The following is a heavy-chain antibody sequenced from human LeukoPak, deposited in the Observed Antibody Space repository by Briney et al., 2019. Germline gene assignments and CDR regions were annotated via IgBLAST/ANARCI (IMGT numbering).Heavy chain of an antibody. J-gene: IGHJ4*02. D-gene: IGHD3-10*01. V-gene: IGHV4-34*08. Sequence: PGGSLRLSCAASGFTFIIYAMSWVRQSPGKGLEWIGEINHSGSINYNPSLKSRVTISVDTSKNQFSLKLSSVTAADTAVYYCAKRGPYYYGSGSYYKGAQYYFDSWGQGPLVTVSS. CDR2: INHSGSI. CDR3: AKRGPYYYGSGSYYKGAQYYFDS. CDR1: GFTFIIYA.